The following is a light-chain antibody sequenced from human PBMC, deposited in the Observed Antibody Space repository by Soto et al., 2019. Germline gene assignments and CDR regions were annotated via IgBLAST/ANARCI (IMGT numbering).Light chain of an antibody. Sequence: DIHMTQSASTLSASVGDRVTITCRASQSISSWLAWYQQKQGKAPKLLIYAASSLQSGVPSRFSGSGYGTDFNLTISSLQPEDFATYYCQQLNSYPITFGQGTRLEIK. V-gene: IGKV1-5*01. J-gene: IGKJ5*01. CDR1: QSISSW. CDR2: AAS. CDR3: QQLNSYPIT.